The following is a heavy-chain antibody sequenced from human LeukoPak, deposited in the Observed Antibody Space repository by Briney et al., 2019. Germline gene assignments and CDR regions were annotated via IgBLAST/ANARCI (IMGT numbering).Heavy chain of an antibody. V-gene: IGHV3-7*01. CDR1: GFSLSTYW. CDR3: GRFGYVAGVDL. J-gene: IGHJ4*02. D-gene: IGHD6-19*01. Sequence: GGSLRLSCAASGFSLSTYWVTWVRQAPGTGLEWVANISPSGTETYYVEPVKGRFTISRDNAKNLVYLQMNSLRAEDSAVYHCGRFGYVAGVDLWGQGTLVTVSS. CDR2: ISPSGTET.